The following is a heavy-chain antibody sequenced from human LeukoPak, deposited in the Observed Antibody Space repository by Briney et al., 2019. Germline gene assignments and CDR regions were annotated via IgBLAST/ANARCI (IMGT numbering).Heavy chain of an antibody. J-gene: IGHJ4*02. CDR1: GTSFSGYH. CDR3: ARDPTTVVNIPYSFDF. D-gene: IGHD4-23*01. Sequence: PSETLSLTCAVHGTSFSGYHWNWIRQLPGRGLEGIGEINDRGLTNYNPSLATRVTISVATSQKPFSLTLSSVTAADTAVYYCARDPTTVVNIPYSFDFWGQGTLVTVSS. CDR2: INDRGLT. V-gene: IGHV4-34*01.